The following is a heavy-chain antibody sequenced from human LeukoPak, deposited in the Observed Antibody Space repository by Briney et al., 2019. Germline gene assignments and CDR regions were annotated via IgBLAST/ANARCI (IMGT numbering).Heavy chain of an antibody. D-gene: IGHD4-17*01. CDR2: IYYTGST. J-gene: IGHJ2*01. CDR3: ARDYGDIPPDWYYDL. CDR1: GDSISSYY. Sequence: SETLSLTCTVSGDSISSYYWSWIRQPPGKGLEYIGYIYYTGSTTYNPSLKSRVTISVDTSKNQFSLKLRSVTAADTAVYYCARDYGDIPPDWYYDLWGRGTLVTVSS. V-gene: IGHV4-59*01.